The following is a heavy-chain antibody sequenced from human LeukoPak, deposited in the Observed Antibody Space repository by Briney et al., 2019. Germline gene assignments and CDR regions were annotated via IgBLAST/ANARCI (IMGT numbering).Heavy chain of an antibody. CDR1: GFTVNSNY. D-gene: IGHD3-10*01. V-gene: IGHV3-21*01. CDR3: ARDPGDYYGSGSD. Sequence: GGSLRLSCAASGFTVNSNYMSWVRQAPGKGLEWVSSISSSSSYIYYADSVKGRFTISRDNAKNSLYLQMNSLRAEDTAVYYCARDPGDYYGSGSDWGQGTLVTVSS. J-gene: IGHJ4*02. CDR2: ISSSSSYI.